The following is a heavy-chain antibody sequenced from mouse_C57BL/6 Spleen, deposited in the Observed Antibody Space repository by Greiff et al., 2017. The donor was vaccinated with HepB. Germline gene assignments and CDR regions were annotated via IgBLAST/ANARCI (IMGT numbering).Heavy chain of an antibody. J-gene: IGHJ4*01. CDR3: AREDYYGSSYGAMDY. D-gene: IGHD1-1*01. CDR2: ISDGGSYT. V-gene: IGHV5-4*01. Sequence: EVKLVESGGGLVKPGGSLKLSCAASGFTFSSYAMSWVRQTPEKRLEWVATISDGGSYTYYPDNVKGRFTISRDNAKNNLYLQMSHLKSEDTAMYYCAREDYYGSSYGAMDYWGLGTSVTVSS. CDR1: GFTFSSYA.